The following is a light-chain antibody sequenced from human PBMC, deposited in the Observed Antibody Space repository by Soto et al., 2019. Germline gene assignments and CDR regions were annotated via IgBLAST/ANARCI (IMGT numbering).Light chain of an antibody. Sequence: DIQMTQSPSSLSASVGDRVIITCRASQGIANYLAWYQQKAGKVPNLLINAASTLQSGVPSRFSGSGFGTDFTLTISNLQPEDVATYYCQKYNSASTFGQGTKVEIK. V-gene: IGKV1-27*01. CDR3: QKYNSAST. CDR2: AAS. J-gene: IGKJ1*01. CDR1: QGIANY.